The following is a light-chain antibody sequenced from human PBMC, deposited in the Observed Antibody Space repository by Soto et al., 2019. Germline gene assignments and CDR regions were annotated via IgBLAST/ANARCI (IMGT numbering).Light chain of an antibody. Sequence: QPVLTHPPPALPSWGPPASFTCTLSGGTANYAIAWHQQQSEKGPRYLMKLNSDGSHSKGDGIPDRFSGSSSGAERYLTISSLQSEDEADYYCQTWGSGIVVFGGGTKLTVL. CDR2: LNSDGSH. J-gene: IGLJ2*01. V-gene: IGLV4-69*01. CDR3: QTWGSGIVV. CDR1: GGTANYA.